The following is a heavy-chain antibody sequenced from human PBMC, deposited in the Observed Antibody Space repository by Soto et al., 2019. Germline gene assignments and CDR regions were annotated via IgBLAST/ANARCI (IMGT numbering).Heavy chain of an antibody. V-gene: IGHV4-39*01. D-gene: IGHD6-19*01. CDR3: ATGEGGSGWYHYFDY. CDR2: IYYSGST. J-gene: IGHJ4*02. Sequence: SETLSLTCIVSGGSISSSSYYWGWIRQPPGKGLEWIGSIYYSGSTYYNPSLKSRVTISVDTSKNQFSLKLSSVTAADTAVYYCATGEGGSGWYHYFDYWGQGTLVTVSS. CDR1: GGSISSSSYY.